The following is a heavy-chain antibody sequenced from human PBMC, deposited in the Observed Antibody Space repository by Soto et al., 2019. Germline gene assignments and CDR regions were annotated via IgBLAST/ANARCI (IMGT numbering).Heavy chain of an antibody. CDR3: ATLPDWGSGSN. V-gene: IGHV4-39*01. CDR1: GGSIRSSSYY. D-gene: IGHD3-10*01. CDR2: IYYSGNT. J-gene: IGHJ4*02. Sequence: QLQLQESGPGLVKPSETLSLTCTVSGGSIRSSSYYWGWIRQSPGRGLEWIGNIYYSGNTYYNSSLKSRVTISIHTSKNQFSRKLSSVTAADTAVYYCATLPDWGSGSNWGQGTLVTVSS.